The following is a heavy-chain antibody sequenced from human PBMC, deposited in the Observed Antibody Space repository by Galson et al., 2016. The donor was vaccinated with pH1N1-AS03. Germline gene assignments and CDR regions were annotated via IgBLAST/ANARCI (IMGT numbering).Heavy chain of an antibody. CDR1: GFTFRSYW. Sequence: SLRLSCAASGFTFRSYWMTWVRQAPGKGLEWGANIKQDGSENYSLDSVKGRFTISRDNVENSVYLQLNSLKVEDTAMYYCARIKGGGNSDGFDIWGLGTKVIVSS. D-gene: IGHD4-23*01. J-gene: IGHJ3*02. V-gene: IGHV3-7*01. CDR3: ARIKGGGNSDGFDI. CDR2: IKQDGSEN.